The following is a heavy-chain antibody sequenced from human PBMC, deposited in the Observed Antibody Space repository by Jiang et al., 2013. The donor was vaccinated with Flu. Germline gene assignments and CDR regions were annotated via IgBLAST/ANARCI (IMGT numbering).Heavy chain of an antibody. D-gene: IGHD6-13*01. CDR2: IYYRSKWYN. Sequence: SQTLSLTCAISGDSVSSNSAAWNWIRQSPSRGLEWLGRIYYRSKWYNEYAVSVKSRIIIDPDTPKNQFSLQLNSVTPEDTAVYYCAREVAAGWDYWGQGTLVTVSS. V-gene: IGHV6-1*01. CDR3: AREVAAGWDY. J-gene: IGHJ4*02. CDR1: GDSVSSNSAA.